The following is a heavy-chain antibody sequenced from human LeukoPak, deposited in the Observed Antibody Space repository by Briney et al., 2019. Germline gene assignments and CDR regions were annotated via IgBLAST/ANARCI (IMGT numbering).Heavy chain of an antibody. Sequence: SVKVSCKASGGTFSSYAISWVRQAPGQGLEWMGGIIPIFGTANYAQKFQGRVTITADESTSTAYMELSSLRSEDTAVYYCARGMLFGSWSHFDYWGQGTLVTVSS. CDR1: GGTFSSYA. J-gene: IGHJ4*02. D-gene: IGHD6-13*01. CDR3: ARGMLFGSWSHFDY. V-gene: IGHV1-69*13. CDR2: IIPIFGTA.